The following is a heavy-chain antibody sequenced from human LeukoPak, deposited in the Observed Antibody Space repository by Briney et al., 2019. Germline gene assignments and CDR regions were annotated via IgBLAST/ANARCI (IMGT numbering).Heavy chain of an antibody. D-gene: IGHD5-18*01. V-gene: IGHV4-34*01. J-gene: IGHJ6*04. CDR1: GGSFSGYY. Sequence: PSETLSLTCAVYGGSFSGYYWSWIRQPPGKGLEWIGEINHSGSTNYNPSLKSRVTISLDTSKNQFSLTLSSVTAADTAVYYCARVGYSYGYGPSDTDVWGKGTTVTVSS. CDR2: INHSGST. CDR3: ARVGYSYGYGPSDTDV.